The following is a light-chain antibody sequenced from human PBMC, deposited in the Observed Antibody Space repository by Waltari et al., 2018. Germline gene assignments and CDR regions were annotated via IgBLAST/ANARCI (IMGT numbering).Light chain of an antibody. Sequence: QSVLTQPPSVSEAPRQRVTIPCSGSSSNIGNNASNWSQQPPGKAPKLRIFYDDLLPSGVSDRFSGSKSGTSASLAISGLQSEDEADYYCASWDDSVNGVVFGGGTKLTVL. CDR3: ASWDDSVNGVV. CDR1: SSNIGNNA. J-gene: IGLJ2*01. CDR2: YDD. V-gene: IGLV1-36*01.